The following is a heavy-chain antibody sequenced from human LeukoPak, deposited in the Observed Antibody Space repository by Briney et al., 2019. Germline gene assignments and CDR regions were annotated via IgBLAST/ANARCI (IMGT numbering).Heavy chain of an antibody. CDR1: GFTFSTYW. J-gene: IGHJ4*02. V-gene: IGHV3-7*01. CDR3: AKNWGYFDY. Sequence: QAGGSLRLSCAASGFTFSTYWMNWVRQAPGKGLEWVATIKQDGSEKYYVDSMKGRFTISRDNAKNSLYLQMNSLRAEDTAVYYCAKNWGYFDYWGQGTLVTVSS. CDR2: IKQDGSEK. D-gene: IGHD7-27*01.